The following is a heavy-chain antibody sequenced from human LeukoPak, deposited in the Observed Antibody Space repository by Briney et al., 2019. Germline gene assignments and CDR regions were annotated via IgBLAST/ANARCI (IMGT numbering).Heavy chain of an antibody. CDR1: GGSISSYY. J-gene: IGHJ4*02. CDR2: IYYSGST. V-gene: IGHV4-59*01. Sequence: SETLSLTCTVSGGSISSYYWSWIRQPPGKGLEWIGYIYYSGSTNYNPSLKSRVTISVDTSKNQFSLKLSSVTAADTAVYYCARGGGYSGYDFGRFDYWGQGTLVTVSS. D-gene: IGHD5-12*01. CDR3: ARGGGYSGYDFGRFDY.